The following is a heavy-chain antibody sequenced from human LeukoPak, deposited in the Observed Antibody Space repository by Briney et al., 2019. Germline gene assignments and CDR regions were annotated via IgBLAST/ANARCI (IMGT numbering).Heavy chain of an antibody. V-gene: IGHV1-2*02. D-gene: IGHD3-22*01. Sequence: GASVKVSCKASGYTFTGYYMHWVRQAPGQGLEWMGWINPNSGGTNYAQKFQGRVTMTRDTSISTAYMELSRLRSDDTAVYYCARDLISGSSGYYYRGGSDWFDPWGQGTLVTVSS. CDR3: ARDLISGSSGYYYRGGSDWFDP. CDR2: INPNSGGT. J-gene: IGHJ5*02. CDR1: GYTFTGYY.